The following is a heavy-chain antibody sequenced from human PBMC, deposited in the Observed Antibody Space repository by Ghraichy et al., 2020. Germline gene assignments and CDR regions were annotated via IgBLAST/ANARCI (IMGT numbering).Heavy chain of an antibody. Sequence: GGSLRLSCAASGFTFSSYSMNWVRQAPGKGLEWVSSISSSSSYIYYADSVKGRFTISRDNAKNSLYLQMNSLRAEDTAVYYCASVITGRNAFDIWGQGTMVTVSS. D-gene: IGHD3-16*01. J-gene: IGHJ3*02. CDR3: ASVITGRNAFDI. CDR2: ISSSSSYI. V-gene: IGHV3-21*01. CDR1: GFTFSSYS.